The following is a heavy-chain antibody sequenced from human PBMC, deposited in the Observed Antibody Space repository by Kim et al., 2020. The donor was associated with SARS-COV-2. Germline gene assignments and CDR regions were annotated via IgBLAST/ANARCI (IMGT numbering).Heavy chain of an antibody. V-gene: IGHV1-3*01. CDR1: GYTFTSYA. J-gene: IGHJ4*02. CDR3: ARGYSGYDYGQLDY. Sequence: ASVKVSCKASGYTFTSYAMHWVRQAPGQRLEWMGWINAGNGNTKYSQKFQGRVTITRDTSASTAYMELSSLRSEDTAVYYCARGYSGYDYGQLDYWGQGTLVTVSS. D-gene: IGHD5-12*01. CDR2: INAGNGNT.